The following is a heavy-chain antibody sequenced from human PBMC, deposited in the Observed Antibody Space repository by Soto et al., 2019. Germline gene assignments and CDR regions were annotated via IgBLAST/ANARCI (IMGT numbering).Heavy chain of an antibody. J-gene: IGHJ4*02. CDR2: ISTSSAYI. CDR1: GFTFSNYN. D-gene: IGHD2-21*02. Sequence: PGGSLRLSCAASGFTFSNYNMNWVRQAPGKGLVWVSSISTSSAYIYYADSVKGRFTISRDNAKNSLYLQLNSLRAEDTAVYYCARDGRAYCGGDCYSDYWGQGTLVTVSS. CDR3: ARDGRAYCGGDCYSDY. V-gene: IGHV3-21*01.